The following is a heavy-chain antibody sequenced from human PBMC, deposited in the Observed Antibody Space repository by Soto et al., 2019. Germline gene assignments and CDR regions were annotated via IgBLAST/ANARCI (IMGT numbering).Heavy chain of an antibody. CDR2: ISITASNK. D-gene: IGHD3-22*01. Sequence: PGGSLRLSCAASGFTFTRFTMNWVRQAPGKGLELVSSISITASNKYYGDSVKGRFTISRDNAKNTLYLQMNSLRAEDTAVYYCARDDSSGYYYGYYYYGMDVWGQGPTVTVSS. CDR1: GFTFTRFT. V-gene: IGHV3-21*01. J-gene: IGHJ6*02. CDR3: ARDDSSGYYYGYYYYGMDV.